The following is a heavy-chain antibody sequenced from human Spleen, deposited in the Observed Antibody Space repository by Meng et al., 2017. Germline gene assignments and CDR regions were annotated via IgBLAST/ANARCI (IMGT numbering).Heavy chain of an antibody. Sequence: ASVKVSCKASGYTFTGYYMHWVRQAPGQGLEWMGRINPNSGGTNYAQKFQGRVTMTRDTSISTAYMELSRLRSDDTAVYYCASLGWELGSPSGPWGQGTLVTVSS. V-gene: IGHV1-2*06. CDR1: GYTFTGYY. CDR2: INPNSGGT. J-gene: IGHJ5*02. CDR3: ASLGWELGSPSGP. D-gene: IGHD1-26*01.